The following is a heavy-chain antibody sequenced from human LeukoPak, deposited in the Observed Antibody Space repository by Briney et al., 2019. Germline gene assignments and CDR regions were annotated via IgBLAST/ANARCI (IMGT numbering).Heavy chain of an antibody. Sequence: DPSETLSLTCTVSGGSISSSSYYWGWLRQPPGKGLEWIGSIYYSGSTYYNPSLKSRVTISVDTSKNQFSLKLSSVTAADTAVYYCARDQRGSGSFTRPPKAPGFDYWGQGTLVTVSS. CDR1: GGSISSSSYY. J-gene: IGHJ4*02. D-gene: IGHD3-10*01. V-gene: IGHV4-39*07. CDR3: ARDQRGSGSFTRPPKAPGFDY. CDR2: IYYSGST.